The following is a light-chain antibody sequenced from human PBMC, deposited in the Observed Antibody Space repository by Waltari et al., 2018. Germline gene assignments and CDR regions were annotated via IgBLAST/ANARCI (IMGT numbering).Light chain of an antibody. CDR3: SSYTTGRTYV. J-gene: IGLJ1*01. CDR2: DVN. CDR1: DTDIGRHNF. V-gene: IGLV2-14*03. Sequence: QSALTQPASVSGSPGQSIAISCTGTDTDIGRHNFVSWYRQLPGEVPKLIIYDVNSRLSGISSRFSGSKCGNTASLTISGLQTEDEAVYYCSSYTTGRTYVFGTGTKVTVL.